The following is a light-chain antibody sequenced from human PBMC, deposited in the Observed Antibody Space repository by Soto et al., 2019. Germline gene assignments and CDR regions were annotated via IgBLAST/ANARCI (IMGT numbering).Light chain of an antibody. J-gene: IGLJ2*01. CDR2: WDD. V-gene: IGLV1-47*01. Sequence: QSVLTQPPSASGTPGQRVTISCSGSSSNIGSNYLYWYQHLPGTAPKVLIFWDDNRPSGVPDRFSGSKSGTSASLAISGLRSEDEADYYCASWTNSRSGLEFGGGTKVTVL. CDR1: SSNIGSNY. CDR3: ASWTNSRSGLE.